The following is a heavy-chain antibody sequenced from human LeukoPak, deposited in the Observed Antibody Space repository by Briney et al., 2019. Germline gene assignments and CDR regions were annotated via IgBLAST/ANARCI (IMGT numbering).Heavy chain of an antibody. CDR3: VRHSREGSDWYLVGGPTDY. J-gene: IGHJ4*02. V-gene: IGHV4-39*01. D-gene: IGHD2-21*02. Sequence: SETLSLTCNVSGGSIRSSNYYWAWIRQPPGKGLEWIGSIYYSGSTYYNPSLKSRVTISVDTSKNQFSLKLTSVTAADTAVYCCVRHSREGSDWYLVGGPTDYWGQGTLVTVSS. CDR1: GGSIRSSNYY. CDR2: IYYSGST.